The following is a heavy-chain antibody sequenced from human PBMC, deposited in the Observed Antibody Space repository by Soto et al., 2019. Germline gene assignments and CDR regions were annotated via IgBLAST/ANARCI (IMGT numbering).Heavy chain of an antibody. CDR1: GGSLTGYY. J-gene: IGHJ4*02. CDR3: ARETGASGLPFDF. V-gene: IGHV4-59*01. Sequence: SETLSLTCTVSGGSLTGYYWIWIRQPTGKGLEWIGLIHYTGNTNYNPSLKSRVTISIDTSKNQFSLRLRSATAADTAVYYCARETGASGLPFDFWGQGALVTVSS. D-gene: IGHD5-12*01. CDR2: IHYTGNT.